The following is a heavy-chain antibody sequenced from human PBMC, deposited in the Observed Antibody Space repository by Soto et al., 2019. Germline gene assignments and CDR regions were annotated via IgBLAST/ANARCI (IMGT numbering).Heavy chain of an antibody. CDR3: VSGYCVSGTCYSSPGNY. CDR1: GFIFGDHY. CDR2: IKNKVNSYST. D-gene: IGHD2-2*03. J-gene: IGHJ4*01. Sequence: GGSLRLSCAASGFIFGDHYMDWVRQAPGEGLEWVARIKNKVNSYSTLYAASVKGRFFISRDDSKNALYLEMNSLRTEDTAVYSCVSGYCVSGTCYSSPGNYWGHGTLVTVSS. V-gene: IGHV3-72*01.